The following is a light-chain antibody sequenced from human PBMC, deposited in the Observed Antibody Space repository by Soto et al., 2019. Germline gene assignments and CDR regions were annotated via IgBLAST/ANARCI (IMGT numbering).Light chain of an antibody. Sequence: QSALTQPRSVSGSPGQSVTISCTGSSTDVGGYDYVSWYQCHPGKAPKLIIFDVSKRPSGVPGRFSGSKSVNTASLTISGLQADDDADYYCGSYAHSYSVLFGGGTKLTVL. CDR2: DVS. J-gene: IGLJ2*01. CDR3: GSYAHSYSVL. CDR1: STDVGGYDY. V-gene: IGLV2-11*01.